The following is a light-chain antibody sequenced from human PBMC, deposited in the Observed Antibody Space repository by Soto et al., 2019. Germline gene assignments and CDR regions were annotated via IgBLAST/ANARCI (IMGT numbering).Light chain of an antibody. V-gene: IGLV1-36*01. CDR1: SSNIGNNA. CDR2: YDD. J-gene: IGLJ2*01. Sequence: QSVLTQPPSVSEAPRQRVTISCSGSSSNIGNNAVNWYQQLPGKAPKLLIYYDDLLPSGVSDRFSGSKSGTSASLAISGLQSADEDDYYCAAWDDSLNGLVFGGGTKLTVL. CDR3: AAWDDSLNGLV.